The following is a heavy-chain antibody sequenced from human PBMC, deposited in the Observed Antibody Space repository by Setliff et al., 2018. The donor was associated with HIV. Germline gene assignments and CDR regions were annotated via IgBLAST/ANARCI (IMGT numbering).Heavy chain of an antibody. Sequence: GGSLRLSCAASGFTFDDYGMSWVRQVPGKGLVWVSRINTDGSDTSYAASVKGRFTISRDNAKNTLYVQMNSLRVDDTAVYYCARDRGSRYSSSNWFDPWGQGTLVTVSS. CDR1: GFTFDDYG. CDR2: INTDGSDT. CDR3: ARDRGSRYSSSNWFDP. D-gene: IGHD6-13*01. J-gene: IGHJ5*02. V-gene: IGHV3-74*01.